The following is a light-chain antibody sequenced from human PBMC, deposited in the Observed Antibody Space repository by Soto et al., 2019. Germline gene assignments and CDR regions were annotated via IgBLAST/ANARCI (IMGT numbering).Light chain of an antibody. Sequence: EIVMTQSPATLSVSPGERATLSCRASQSVSGXLAWYKQKPGQAPRLRIYGAPTRATGIPARFSGSGSGTXXXXXXXXLXSEDXAVXXXXQYNNWPPTFGQGTKVEIK. CDR3: XQYNNWPPT. CDR2: GAP. J-gene: IGKJ1*01. V-gene: IGKV3D-15*01. CDR1: QSVSGX.